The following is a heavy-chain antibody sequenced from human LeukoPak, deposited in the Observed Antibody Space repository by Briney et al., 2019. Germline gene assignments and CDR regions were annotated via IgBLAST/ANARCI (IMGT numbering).Heavy chain of an antibody. V-gene: IGHV3-9*01. CDR1: GFTFDDYA. D-gene: IGHD4-17*01. CDR2: INWNSDSI. J-gene: IGHJ4*02. Sequence: QTGGSLRLSCAVSGFTFDDYAMHWVRQVPGKGLEWVSGINWNSDSIGYADSVKGRFTTSRDNAKNSLYLQMNSLRAEDTAVYYCARRDHGDYGDEYWGQGTLVTVSS. CDR3: ARRDHGDYGDEY.